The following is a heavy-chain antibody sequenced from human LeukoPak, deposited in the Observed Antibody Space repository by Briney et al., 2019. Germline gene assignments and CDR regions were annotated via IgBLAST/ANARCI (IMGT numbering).Heavy chain of an antibody. V-gene: IGHV1-69*06. D-gene: IGHD6-13*01. CDR2: IFTIFGTA. J-gene: IGHJ4*02. CDR1: GGTFSSYA. Sequence: ASVKVSCKASGGTFSSYAIPWVRQAPGQGLEWMGGIFTIFGTAHYAQKFQGRVTITADKSTSTAYMELSSLRSEDTAVYYCARHSSSWPPTYFHYWGQGTLVTVSS. CDR3: ARHSSSWPPTYFHY.